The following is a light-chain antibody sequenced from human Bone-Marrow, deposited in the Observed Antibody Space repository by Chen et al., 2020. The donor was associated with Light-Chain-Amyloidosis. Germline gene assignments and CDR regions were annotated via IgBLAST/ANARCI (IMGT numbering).Light chain of an antibody. CDR3: QVWDRSSDRPV. Sequence: SYVLTQPSSVSVAPGQTATIACGGNNIGSTSVHWYQQTPGQAPLLVVYDDSDRHSGIPERLSGSNSWDTATLTISGVEAGDEGDYYCQVWDRSSDRPVFGGGTKLNVL. CDR1: NIGSTS. V-gene: IGLV3-21*02. J-gene: IGLJ3*02. CDR2: DDS.